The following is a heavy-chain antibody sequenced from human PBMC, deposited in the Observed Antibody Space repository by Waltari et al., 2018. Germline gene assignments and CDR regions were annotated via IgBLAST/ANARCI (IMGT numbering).Heavy chain of an antibody. CDR1: GITFSNYA. J-gene: IGHJ4*02. V-gene: IGHV3-23*01. Sequence: EVQLLESGGDLVQPGGSLRLSCAASGITFSNYAINWVRLAPGRGLEWVSAITVGDETYYADSVKGRFTISRDTSKDTVHLQMNGLRAEDTAVYYCATPFYNWDDPLHSWGQGTLVTVSS. CDR2: ITVGDET. CDR3: ATPFYNWDDPLHS. D-gene: IGHD1-20*01.